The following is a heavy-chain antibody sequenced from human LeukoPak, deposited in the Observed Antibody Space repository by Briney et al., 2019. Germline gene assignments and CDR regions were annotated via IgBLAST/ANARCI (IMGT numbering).Heavy chain of an antibody. CDR2: IGHDGSNE. CDR1: GFAFNSHV. J-gene: IGHJ4*02. CDR3: AKDLTNTWSFDY. Sequence: PGGSLRLSCAASGFAFNSHVMYWVRQAPGKGLEWVARIGHDGSNEFCADSVKGRFTISRDNSKNTLYLQMSSLRTEDTALYYCAKDLTNTWSFDYWGQGTLVTVSS. V-gene: IGHV3-30*02. D-gene: IGHD2-8*02.